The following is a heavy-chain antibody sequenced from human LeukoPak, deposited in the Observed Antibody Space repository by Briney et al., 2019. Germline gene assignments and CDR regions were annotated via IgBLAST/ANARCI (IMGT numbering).Heavy chain of an antibody. Sequence: ASVKVSCKASGYTFTSYYMHWVRQAPGQGLEWMGWINPNSGGTNYAQKFQGRVTMTRDTSISTAYMELSRLRSDDTAVYYCARIEGYGDYYFDYWGQGTLVTVSS. CDR2: INPNSGGT. D-gene: IGHD4-17*01. CDR1: GYTFTSYY. V-gene: IGHV1-2*02. CDR3: ARIEGYGDYYFDY. J-gene: IGHJ4*02.